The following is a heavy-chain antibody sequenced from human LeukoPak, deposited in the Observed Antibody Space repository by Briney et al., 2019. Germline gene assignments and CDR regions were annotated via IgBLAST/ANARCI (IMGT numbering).Heavy chain of an antibody. D-gene: IGHD6-19*01. J-gene: IGHJ4*02. CDR2: IRSKAYGETR. CDR3: NREGSSGWYNFDY. V-gene: IGHV3-49*03. CDR1: GFTLGDHT. Sequence: GRTLRLSHIVSGFTLGDHTMSWFRQAPGKGLEGVNIIRSKAYGETRAYAASVKGRYAVSRDDSKIIGYLQINSLKTEETSVYYCNREGSSGWYNFDYWGQGTLVTVSS.